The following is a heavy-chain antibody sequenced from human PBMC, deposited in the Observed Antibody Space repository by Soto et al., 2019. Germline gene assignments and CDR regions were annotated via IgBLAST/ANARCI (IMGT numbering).Heavy chain of an antibody. V-gene: IGHV4-31*03. CDR2: IYYTGSS. CDR1: GGSVNSATNY. Sequence: SETLSLTCTVSGGSVNSATNYWSWIRHRPGEGLESIGYIYYTGSSYYNPSLKSRITISVDTSKNQFSLNLNSVTATDTAVYYCARASRGYWYFDLWGRGTLVTVS. D-gene: IGHD1-1*01. CDR3: ARASRGYWYFDL. J-gene: IGHJ2*01.